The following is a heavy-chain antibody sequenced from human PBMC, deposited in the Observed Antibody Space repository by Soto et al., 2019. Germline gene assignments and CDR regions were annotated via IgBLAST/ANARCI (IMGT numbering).Heavy chain of an antibody. CDR3: ARDPFSSSWTYYYYYGMDV. CDR2: ISYDGSNK. D-gene: IGHD6-13*01. J-gene: IGHJ6*01. V-gene: IGHV3-30-3*01. Sequence: QVQLVESGGGVVQPGRSLRLSCAASGFTFSSYAMHWVRQAPGKGLEWVAVISYDGSNKYYADSVKGRFTISRDNSKNTLYLQMNSLRAEDTAVYYYARDPFSSSWTYYYYYGMDVW. CDR1: GFTFSSYA.